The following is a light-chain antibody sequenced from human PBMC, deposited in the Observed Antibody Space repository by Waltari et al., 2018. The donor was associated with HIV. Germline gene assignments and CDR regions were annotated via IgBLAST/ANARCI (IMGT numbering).Light chain of an antibody. CDR3: QSADTTGTYRV. CDR1: ALPKQF. V-gene: IGLV3-25*03. CDR2: KDN. J-gene: IGLJ3*02. Sequence: SYELTQAPSVSVSPGQTARITCSGDALPKQFAYWYQQQTGQAPVLVIYKDNERPSGISERFSGSSSGTIVTLTISGVQAEDEADYYCQSADTTGTYRVFGGGTKLTVL.